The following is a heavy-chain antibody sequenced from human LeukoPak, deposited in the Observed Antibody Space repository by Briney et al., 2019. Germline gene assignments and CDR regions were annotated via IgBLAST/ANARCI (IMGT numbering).Heavy chain of an antibody. D-gene: IGHD2-15*01. CDR2: ISGSGGGT. CDR1: GFTFSSYA. CDR3: AKDTVVVVAAPDY. V-gene: IGHV3-23*01. Sequence: GGSLRLSCAASGFTFSSYAMSWVRQAPGKGLEWVSTISGSGGGTYYADSVKGRFTISRDNSKNTLYLQMNSLRAEDTAVYYCAKDTVVVVAAPDYWGQGTLVTVSS. J-gene: IGHJ4*02.